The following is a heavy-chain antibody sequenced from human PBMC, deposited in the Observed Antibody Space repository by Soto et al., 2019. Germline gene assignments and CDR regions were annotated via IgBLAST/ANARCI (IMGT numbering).Heavy chain of an antibody. J-gene: IGHJ5*02. CDR1: GGSISSGGYY. CDR3: ARERITMVRGVNQNWFDP. Sequence: SETLSLTCTVSGGSISSGGYYWSWIRQHPGKDLEWIGYIYNSGSTYYNQSLKRRVTITVNTSKNQYSKKMSSVTAADTAVYYCARERITMVRGVNQNWFDPWGQGTPVTVSS. D-gene: IGHD3-10*01. CDR2: IYNSGST. V-gene: IGHV4-31*03.